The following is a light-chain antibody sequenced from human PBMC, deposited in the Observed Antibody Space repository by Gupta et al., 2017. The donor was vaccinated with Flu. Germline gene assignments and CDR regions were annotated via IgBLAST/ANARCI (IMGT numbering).Light chain of an antibody. CDR3: QSYDSSLSGSRV. J-gene: IGLJ3*02. Sequence: QSGLTQPPSVSGAAGQRVTISCTGSSSNLGAGYCGNWYQQLPGTAPKLLIYGNSNRPSGVPDRFSGSKSGTAASLAITGLQAEDEADYYCQSYDSSLSGSRVFGGGTKLTVL. CDR1: SSNLGAGYC. V-gene: IGLV1-40*01. CDR2: GNS.